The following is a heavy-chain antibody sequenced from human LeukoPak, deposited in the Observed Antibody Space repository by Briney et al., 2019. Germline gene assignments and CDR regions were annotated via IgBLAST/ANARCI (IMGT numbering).Heavy chain of an antibody. CDR2: IIPILGIA. V-gene: IGHV1-69*04. CDR1: GGTFSSYA. D-gene: IGHD5-24*01. Sequence: GSSVKVSCKASGGTFSSYAISWVRQATGQGLEWMGRIIPILGIANYAQKFQGRVTITADKSTSTAYMELSSLRSEDTAVYYCARVDGSDAFDIWGQGTMVTVSS. CDR3: ARVDGSDAFDI. J-gene: IGHJ3*02.